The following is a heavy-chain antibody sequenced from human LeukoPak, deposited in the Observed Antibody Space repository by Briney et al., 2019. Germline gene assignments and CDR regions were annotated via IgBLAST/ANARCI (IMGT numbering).Heavy chain of an antibody. J-gene: IGHJ4*02. Sequence: GGSLRLSCAASGFIFSSYWMSWVRQAPGKGLEWVANIKQDGNEKYHVDSVKGRFTISRDNAKNSLYLQMNSLRADDTAVYYCARFGQLATGTDYWGQGTLVTVSS. CDR1: GFIFSSYW. CDR2: IKQDGNEK. D-gene: IGHD6-6*01. V-gene: IGHV3-7*03. CDR3: ARFGQLATGTDY.